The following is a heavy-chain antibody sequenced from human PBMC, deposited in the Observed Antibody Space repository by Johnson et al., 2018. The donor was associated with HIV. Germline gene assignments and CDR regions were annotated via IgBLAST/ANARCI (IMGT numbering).Heavy chain of an antibody. V-gene: IGHV3-11*04. CDR2: ITSSGTSS. Sequence: QMQLVESGGGLVKPGGSLRLSCAASGFTFSDYYMIWIRQAPGKWLEWLSYITSSGTSSYYADSVKGRLTISRDNAKNSLYLQMNSLRAEDTAVYFCARAINDAFDIWGQGTMVTVSP. CDR3: ARAINDAFDI. CDR1: GFTFSDYY. J-gene: IGHJ3*02.